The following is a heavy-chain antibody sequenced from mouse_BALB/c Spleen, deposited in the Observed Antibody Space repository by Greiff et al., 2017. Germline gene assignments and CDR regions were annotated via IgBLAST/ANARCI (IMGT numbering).Heavy chain of an antibody. V-gene: IGHV2-6-6*01. CDR1: GFSLTNSG. CDR2: IWGDGST. J-gene: IGHJ2*01. CDR3: AKEDYDYFDY. D-gene: IGHD2-4*01. Sequence: VKLMESGPGLVAPSQSLSITCTVSGFSLTNSGVHWVRQSPGKGLEWLGVIWGDGSTNYNSAFKSRLSISKDNSKSQVFLKMNSLQTDDTARYYCAKEDYDYFDYWGQGTTLTVSS.